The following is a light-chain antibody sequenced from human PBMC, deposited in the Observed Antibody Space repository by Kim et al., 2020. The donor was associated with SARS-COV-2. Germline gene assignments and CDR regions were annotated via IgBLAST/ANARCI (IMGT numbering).Light chain of an antibody. Sequence: ASVGDRVIITCRASQGIKTDLAWYQHKPGKAPRRLIYAASLLQTGVPARFSGSGLGTEFTLTISSLQPEDFATYYCLQHESRPWTFGQGTKVDIK. CDR2: AAS. J-gene: IGKJ1*01. V-gene: IGKV1-17*01. CDR1: QGIKTD. CDR3: LQHESRPWT.